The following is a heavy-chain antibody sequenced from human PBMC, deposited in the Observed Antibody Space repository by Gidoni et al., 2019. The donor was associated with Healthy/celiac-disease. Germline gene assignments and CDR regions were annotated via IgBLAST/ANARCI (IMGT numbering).Heavy chain of an antibody. D-gene: IGHD2-2*01. CDR1: GGSFSGYY. CDR2: INHSGST. V-gene: IGHV4-34*01. Sequence: QVQLQQWGAGLLKPSETLSLTCAVYGGSFSGYYWSWIRQPPGKGLEWIGEINHSGSTNYNPSLKSRVTISVDTSKNQFSLKLSSVTAADTAVYYCARGAMVVVVPAAKHRENYMDVWGKGTTVTVSS. J-gene: IGHJ6*03. CDR3: ARGAMVVVVPAAKHRENYMDV.